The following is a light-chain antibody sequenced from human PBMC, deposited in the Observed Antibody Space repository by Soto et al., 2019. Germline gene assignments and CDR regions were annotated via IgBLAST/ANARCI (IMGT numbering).Light chain of an antibody. CDR2: AAS. V-gene: IGKV1-27*01. CDR1: QGISNY. CDR3: QKYNSALGFT. Sequence: DIQMTQSPSSLSASVGDRVTITCRASQGISNYLAWYQQKPGKVPKLLIYAASTLQSGVPSRFSGSGSGTDFTLTISSLLPEDVATYYCQKYNSALGFTFGPGTKVDIK. J-gene: IGKJ3*01.